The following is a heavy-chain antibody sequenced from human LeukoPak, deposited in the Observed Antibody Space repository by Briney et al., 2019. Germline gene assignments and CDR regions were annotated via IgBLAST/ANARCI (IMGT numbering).Heavy chain of an antibody. CDR2: ISSNGDRT. D-gene: IGHD1-26*01. CDR1: GFTFSNYA. V-gene: IGHV3-64*01. J-gene: IGHJ3*02. Sequence: GGSLRLSCAASGFTFSNYAMHWVRQAPGKGPEYVSAISSNGDRTYYANSVKGRFTISRDNSTNTLYLQMGSLRAEDMAVYYSARVGSWDAIDIWGQGTMVTVST. CDR3: ARVGSWDAIDI.